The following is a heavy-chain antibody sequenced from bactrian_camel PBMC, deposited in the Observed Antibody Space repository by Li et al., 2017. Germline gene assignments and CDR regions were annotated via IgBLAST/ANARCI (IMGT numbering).Heavy chain of an antibody. V-gene: IGHV3S55*01. CDR3: ATVPWSCTVIAIADDPRY. D-gene: IGHD1*01. Sequence: HVQLVESGGGSVQAGGSLRLSCVVSGVTYRTFCMAWFRKAPGREREEIALVEPDGTPSYADSVKGRFTISGDGAKNTLQMNNLKPEDTAMYYCATVPWSCTVIAIADDPRYWGQGTQVTVS. CDR1: GVTYRTFC. CDR2: VEPDGTP. J-gene: IGHJ4*01.